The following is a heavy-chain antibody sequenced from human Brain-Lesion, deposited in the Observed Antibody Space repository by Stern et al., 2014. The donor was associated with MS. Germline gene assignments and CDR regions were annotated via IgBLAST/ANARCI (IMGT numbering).Heavy chain of an antibody. J-gene: IGHJ6*02. CDR3: ARGRVVPGFQYYATDV. CDR1: GGSISSGGYY. CDR2: IFNSGST. D-gene: IGHD2-2*01. V-gene: IGHV4-61*02. Sequence: QVQLVESGPGLVKPSQTLSLSCTVSGGSISSGGYYWSWIRQPAGKGLEWIGRIFNSGSTSYNPPLKSRVTISITTSKNQFSLRLTSMTAADTAVYYCARGRVVPGFQYYATDVWGQGTTVIVSS.